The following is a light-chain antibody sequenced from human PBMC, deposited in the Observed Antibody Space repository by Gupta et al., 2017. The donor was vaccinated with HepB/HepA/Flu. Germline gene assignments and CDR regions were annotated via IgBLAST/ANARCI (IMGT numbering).Light chain of an antibody. J-gene: IGKJ2*01. Sequence: IVMTQSPDSLTVSLGERATINCKSSQSLLYRSNGKNYLAWYQQKAGQPPKVLISWASTPGSRVPDRIRGRGSWTDFTLTISSLQAEDVAVYYCQQYYSTPGTFGQGTKVE. V-gene: IGKV4-1*01. CDR2: WAS. CDR3: QQYYSTPGT. CDR1: QSLLYRSNGKNY.